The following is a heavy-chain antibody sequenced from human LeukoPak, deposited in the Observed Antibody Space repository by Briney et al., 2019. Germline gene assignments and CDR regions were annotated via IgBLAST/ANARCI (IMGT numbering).Heavy chain of an antibody. V-gene: IGHV4-4*07. D-gene: IGHD3-22*01. CDR1: GGSISGDY. Sequence: SETLSLTCAVSGGSISGDYWSWIRQPAGKGLEWIGRFHTTGNTKYNPSLKSRVTMSADTSKNQFSLNLSSVTAADTAVYYCARGTYYYGSSDAFDIWGQGTMVTVSS. J-gene: IGHJ3*02. CDR3: ARGTYYYGSSDAFDI. CDR2: FHTTGNT.